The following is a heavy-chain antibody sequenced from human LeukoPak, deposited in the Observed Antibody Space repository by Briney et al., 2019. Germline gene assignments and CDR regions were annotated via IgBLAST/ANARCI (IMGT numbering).Heavy chain of an antibody. Sequence: GGSLRLSCAASGFTFSSYSMNWVRQAPGKGLEWVSAIRDSGSSTHYADSVKGRFTTSRDNSKNTLFLQMNSLRAEDTAIYYCAKYGPQDSGSSHFDYWGQGALVTVSS. CDR3: AKYGPQDSGSSHFDY. CDR2: IRDSGSST. CDR1: GFTFSSYS. D-gene: IGHD1-26*01. V-gene: IGHV3-23*01. J-gene: IGHJ4*02.